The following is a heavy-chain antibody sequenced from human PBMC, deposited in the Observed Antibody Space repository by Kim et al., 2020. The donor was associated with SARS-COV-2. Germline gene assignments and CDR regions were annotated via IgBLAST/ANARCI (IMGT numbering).Heavy chain of an antibody. CDR2: ISYDGSNK. D-gene: IGHD6-13*01. J-gene: IGHJ3*02. CDR1: GFTFSSYA. CDR3: ASRWAAAGNWGAFDI. Sequence: GGSLRLSCAASGFTFSSYAMHWVRQAPGKGLEWVAVISYDGSNKYYADSVKGRFTISRDNSKNTLYLQMNSLRAEDTAVYYCASRWAAAGNWGAFDIWGQGTMVTVSS. V-gene: IGHV3-30*04.